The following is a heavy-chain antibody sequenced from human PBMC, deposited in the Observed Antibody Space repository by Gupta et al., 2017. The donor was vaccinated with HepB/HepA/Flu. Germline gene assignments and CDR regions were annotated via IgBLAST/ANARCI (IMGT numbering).Heavy chain of an antibody. CDR2: ISEGGSSP. V-gene: IGHV3-23*01. D-gene: IGHD3/OR15-3a*01. J-gene: IGHJ4*02. CDR1: GFTFSNYA. Sequence: EVQLLESGGGLVQPGGSLRLSCAASGFTFSNYAMNWVRQAPGKGLEWVSSISEGGSSPQYADSVKGRFTISRDDSRNTLYLQMNRLRADDTAIYYGAKQFLDCNWGQGTLVTVSS. CDR3: AKQFLDCN.